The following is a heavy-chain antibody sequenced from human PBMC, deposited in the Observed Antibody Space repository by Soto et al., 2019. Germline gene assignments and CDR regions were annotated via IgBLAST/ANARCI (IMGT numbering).Heavy chain of an antibody. V-gene: IGHV3-9*01. CDR3: TKRRSARPGFDAFDL. CDR2: ISGNSGSS. D-gene: IGHD3-10*01. J-gene: IGHJ3*01. Sequence: SLRPSCVASGFTFEDYSLHWVRQVPGKGLEWFAGISGNSGSSGYADSVRGRFTVSRDNAKNSLFLQMSSLSPEDTALYYCTKRRSARPGFDAFDLWGQGTMVTV. CDR1: GFTFEDYS.